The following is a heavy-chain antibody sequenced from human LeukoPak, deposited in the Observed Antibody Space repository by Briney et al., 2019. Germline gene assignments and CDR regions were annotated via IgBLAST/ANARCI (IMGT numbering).Heavy chain of an antibody. CDR2: IIPIFGTA. J-gene: IGHJ4*02. Sequence: GASVKVSCKASGGTFSSYAISWVRQAPGQGLEWMGRIIPIFGTANYAQKFQGRVTITTDESTSTAYMELSSLRSEDTAVYYCARELPVGFDYWGQGTLVTVSS. CDR1: GGTFSSYA. V-gene: IGHV1-69*05. CDR3: ARELPVGFDY. D-gene: IGHD2-2*01.